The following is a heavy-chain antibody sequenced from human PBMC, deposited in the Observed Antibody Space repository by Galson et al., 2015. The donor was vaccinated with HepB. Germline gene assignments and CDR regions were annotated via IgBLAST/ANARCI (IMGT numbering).Heavy chain of an antibody. Sequence: SVKVACKAAGGTVSSDAISWVRQAPGQGREWMGGIIPIFDTANYAEKFQGRVTVTAYESTSTAYMELSSLRSEDTAVYYCARKLRDSLKYSYYGMAVWGQGTTVTVSS. J-gene: IGHJ6*02. CDR1: GGTVSSDA. CDR3: ARKLRDSLKYSYYGMAV. CDR2: IIPIFDTA. V-gene: IGHV1-69*13. D-gene: IGHD4-11*01.